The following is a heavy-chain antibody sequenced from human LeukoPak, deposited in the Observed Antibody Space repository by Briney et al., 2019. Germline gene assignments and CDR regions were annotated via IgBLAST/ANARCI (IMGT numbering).Heavy chain of an antibody. J-gene: IGHJ4*02. CDR1: GYSFTDYY. D-gene: IGHD4-17*01. V-gene: IGHV1-2*02. CDR3: ARGLGTVTTLIYYVAD. Sequence: ASVTVSCKASGYSFTDYYMHWVRRAPGQGLEWMGWINPNNGGANYARKFQGGVTMTRDTSISTAYMEVSRLRSDDTAVYYCARGLGTVTTLIYYVADWGQGTLVTVSS. CDR2: INPNNGGA.